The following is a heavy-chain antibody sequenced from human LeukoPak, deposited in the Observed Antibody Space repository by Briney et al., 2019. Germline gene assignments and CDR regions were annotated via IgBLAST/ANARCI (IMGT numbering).Heavy chain of an antibody. CDR3: ARVKRDYYDSSGYPDAFDI. CDR2: INPSGGST. D-gene: IGHD3-22*01. CDR1: GYTFTSYY. J-gene: IGHJ3*02. V-gene: IGHV1-46*01. Sequence: ASVKVSCKASGYTFTSYYMHWVRQAPGQGLEWMGIINPSGGSTSYAQKSQGRATMTRDMSTSTVYMELSSLRSEDTAVYYCARVKRDYYDSSGYPDAFDIWGQGTMVTVSS.